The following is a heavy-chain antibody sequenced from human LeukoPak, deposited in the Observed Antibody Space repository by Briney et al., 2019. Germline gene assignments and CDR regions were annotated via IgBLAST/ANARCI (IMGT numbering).Heavy chain of an antibody. CDR3: ARARAYCGGDGYSDY. CDR2: ISAYNGNT. D-gene: IGHD2-21*02. J-gene: IGHJ4*02. V-gene: IGHV1-18*01. Sequence: ASVKVSPQASGYTFTSYGISWVRQAPGQGLEWMGWISAYNGNTNYAQKLQGRVTMTTDTSTSTAYMELRSLRSDDTAVYYCARARAYCGGDGYSDYWGQGTLVTVSS. CDR1: GYTFTSYG.